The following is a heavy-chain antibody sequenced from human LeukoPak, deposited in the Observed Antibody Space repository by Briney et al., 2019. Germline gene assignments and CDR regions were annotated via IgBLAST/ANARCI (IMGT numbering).Heavy chain of an antibody. Sequence: SETLSLTCTVSRGSISSYYWSWIRQPPGKGLEWIGYIYYSGSTNYNPSLKSRVTISVDTSKNQFSLKLSSVTAADTAVYYCARHLSYGHYWYFDLWGRGTLVTVSS. CDR2: IYYSGST. J-gene: IGHJ2*01. V-gene: IGHV4-59*08. CDR1: RGSISSYY. D-gene: IGHD4-17*01. CDR3: ARHLSYGHYWYFDL.